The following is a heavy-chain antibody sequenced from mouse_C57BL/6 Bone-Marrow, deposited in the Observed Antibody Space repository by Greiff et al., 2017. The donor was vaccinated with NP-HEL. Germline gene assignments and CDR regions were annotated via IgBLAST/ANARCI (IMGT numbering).Heavy chain of an antibody. J-gene: IGHJ4*01. CDR1: GYTFTSYD. CDR3: ASIYYYGSEDAMDY. Sequence: QVQLQQSGPELVKPGASVKLSCKASGYTFTSYDINWVKQRPGQGLAWIGRIYPGDGDTNYNGKFKGKATLTADKSPSTAYMQLSSLTSEDSAVYFCASIYYYGSEDAMDYWGQGTSVTVSS. CDR2: IYPGDGDT. D-gene: IGHD1-1*01. V-gene: IGHV1-82*01.